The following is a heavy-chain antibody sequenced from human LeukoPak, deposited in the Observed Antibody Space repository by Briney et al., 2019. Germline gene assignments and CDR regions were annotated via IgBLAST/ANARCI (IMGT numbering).Heavy chain of an antibody. D-gene: IGHD3-10*01. CDR1: GYTFTSYD. V-gene: IGHV1-8*01. J-gene: IGHJ4*02. CDR2: MNPNSGNT. Sequence: GASVKVSCKASGYTFTSYDINWVRQATGQGLEWMGWMNPNSGNTGYAQKFQGRVTMTRNTSISTAYMELSSLRSEDTAAYYCARAIKVRGVIIFYYWGQGTLVTVSS. CDR3: ARAIKVRGVIIFYY.